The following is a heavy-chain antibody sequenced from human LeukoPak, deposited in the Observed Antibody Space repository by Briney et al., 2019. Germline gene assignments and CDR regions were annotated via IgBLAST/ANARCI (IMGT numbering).Heavy chain of an antibody. CDR2: ISSGSYK. CDR1: GFTFSSYS. V-gene: IGHV3-21*01. J-gene: IGHJ4*02. CDR3: ARGCDHTCYSTFDY. Sequence: GGSLRLSCAASGFTFSSYSMSWVRQAPGKGLEWVSSISSGSYKYYADSVKGRFTISRDNAKNSLYLQMNSLRAEDTAVYSRARGCDHTCYSTFDYWGQGILVTVSS. D-gene: IGHD2-15*01.